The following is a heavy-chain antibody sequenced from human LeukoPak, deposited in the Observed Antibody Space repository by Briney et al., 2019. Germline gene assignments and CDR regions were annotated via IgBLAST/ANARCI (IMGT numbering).Heavy chain of an antibody. CDR3: ASLGPYYDVLTGFFSSSVNDY. Sequence: SVKVSCKASGGTYSSYTFSWVRQAPGQGLEWMGVIIPMFGTSNYAQRFLGRVTITADDSTSTAYMELSSLRSEDTAVYYCASLGPYYDVLTGFFSSSVNDYWGQGTLVIVSS. D-gene: IGHD3-9*01. CDR1: GGTYSSYT. V-gene: IGHV1-69*13. J-gene: IGHJ4*02. CDR2: IIPMFGTS.